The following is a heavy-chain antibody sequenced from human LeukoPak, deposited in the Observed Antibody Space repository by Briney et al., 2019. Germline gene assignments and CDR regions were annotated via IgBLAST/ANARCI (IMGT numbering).Heavy chain of an antibody. V-gene: IGHV3-30*02. CDR3: ARSTEGAFDI. CDR2: IRYDGSNE. J-gene: IGHJ3*02. Sequence: AGGSLRLSCAASGFTFSSYGMHWVRQAPGKGLEWVAFIRYDGSNEYYADSVKGRVTISRDNSKNTLYLQMNSLRAEDTAVYYCARSTEGAFDIWGQGTMVTVSS. D-gene: IGHD2-21*02. CDR1: GFTFSSYG.